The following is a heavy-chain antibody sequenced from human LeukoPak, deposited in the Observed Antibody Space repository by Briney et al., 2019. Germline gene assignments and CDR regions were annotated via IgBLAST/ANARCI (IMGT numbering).Heavy chain of an antibody. CDR2: INPNSGDT. CDR3: ARDRHEIGGKGGKGFAQ. CDR1: GYTFSSFY. Sequence: ASVKVSCKASGYTFSSFYMHWVRQAPGQGLEWLGWINPNSGDTYYAEKFQGRVTMTSDTYIYTAYMELSSLKSGDTAIYYCARDRHEIGGKGGKGFAQGGKEPLVTF. J-gene: IGHJ4*02. V-gene: IGHV1-2*02. D-gene: IGHD3-16*01.